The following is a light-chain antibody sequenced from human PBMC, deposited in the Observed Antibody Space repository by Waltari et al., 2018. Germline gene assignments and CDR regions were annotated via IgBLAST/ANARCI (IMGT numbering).Light chain of an antibody. CDR1: SSDVGGYNY. J-gene: IGLJ2*01. V-gene: IGLV2-23*02. Sequence: QSALTQPASVSGSPGKSITIPCTGTSSDVGGYNYVSWYQQYPGKAPKLMIYDVSKRPSGVSNRFSGSKSGNTASLTISGLQAEDEADYYCCSYAGSSTHVLFGGGTKLTVL. CDR3: CSYAGSSTHVL. CDR2: DVS.